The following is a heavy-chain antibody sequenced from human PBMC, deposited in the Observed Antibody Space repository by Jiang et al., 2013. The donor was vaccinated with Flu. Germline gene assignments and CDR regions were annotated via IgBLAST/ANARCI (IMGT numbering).Heavy chain of an antibody. CDR3: ASPTVTGDFDY. V-gene: IGHV4-39*01. Sequence: GPGLVKPSETLSLTCTVSGGSISSSSYYWGWIRQPPGKGLEWIGSIYYSGSTYYNPSLKSRVTISVDTSKNQFSLKLSSVTAADTAVYYCASPTVTGDFDYWGQGTLVTVSS. D-gene: IGHD1-14*01. J-gene: IGHJ4*02. CDR2: IYYSGST. CDR1: GGSISSSSYY.